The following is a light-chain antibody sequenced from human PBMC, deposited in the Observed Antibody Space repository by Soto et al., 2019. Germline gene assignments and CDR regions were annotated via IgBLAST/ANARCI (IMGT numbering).Light chain of an antibody. CDR1: QSVSSN. CDR3: QQYHNWPIT. CDR2: DAS. Sequence: EIVMTESPATLSVSPGERATLSCRASQSVSSNLAWHHQKPGQAPRILMYDASTRATGIPARFSGSGSGTEFTLTISSLQSEDFAVYYCQQYHNWPITFGQGTRLEI. J-gene: IGKJ5*01. V-gene: IGKV3-15*01.